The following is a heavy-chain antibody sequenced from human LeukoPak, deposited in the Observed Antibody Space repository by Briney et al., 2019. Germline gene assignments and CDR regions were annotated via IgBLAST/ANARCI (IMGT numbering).Heavy chain of an antibody. CDR3: ARDIAAAGTFDY. Sequence: GGSLRPSCAASGFTFSSYSMNWVRQAPGKGLEWVSSISSSSSYIYYADSVKGRFTISRDNAKNSLYLQMNSLRAEDTAVYYCARDIAAAGTFDYWGQGTLVTVSS. D-gene: IGHD6-13*01. V-gene: IGHV3-21*01. J-gene: IGHJ4*02. CDR2: ISSSSSYI. CDR1: GFTFSSYS.